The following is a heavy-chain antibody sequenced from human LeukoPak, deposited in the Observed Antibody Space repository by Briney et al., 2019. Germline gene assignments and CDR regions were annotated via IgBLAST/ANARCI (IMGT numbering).Heavy chain of an antibody. CDR2: ISYDGSNK. Sequence: GGSLRLSCAASGFTFSSYGMHWVRQAPGKGLEWVAVISYDGSNKYYADSVKGRFTISRDNSKNTLCLQMNSLRAEDTAVYYCAKKGYSYGSTTEYWGQGTLVTVSS. J-gene: IGHJ4*02. CDR3: AKKGYSYGSTTEY. CDR1: GFTFSSYG. D-gene: IGHD5-18*01. V-gene: IGHV3-30*18.